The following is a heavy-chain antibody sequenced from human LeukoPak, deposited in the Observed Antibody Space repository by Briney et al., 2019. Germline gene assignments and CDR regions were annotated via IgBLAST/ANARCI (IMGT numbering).Heavy chain of an antibody. V-gene: IGHV4-59*08. CDR1: GGSISSYY. CDR3: ARHLATIGWEIDY. CDR2: IYYSGST. Sequence: SETLSLTCTVSGGSISSYYWSWIRQPPGKGLEWIGYIYYSGSTNYNPSLKSRVTISVDTSKNQFSLKLSSVTAADTAVYYCARHLATIGWEIDYWGQGTLVTVSS. J-gene: IGHJ4*02. D-gene: IGHD1-26*01.